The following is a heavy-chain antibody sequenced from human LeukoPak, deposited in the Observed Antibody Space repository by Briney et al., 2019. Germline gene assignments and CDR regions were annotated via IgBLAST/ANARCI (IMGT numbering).Heavy chain of an antibody. CDR1: GFTFSDYY. Sequence: GGSLRLSCAASGFTFSDYYMSWIRQTPGKGLEWVSYISSSGSTIYYADSVRGRFTISRDNSKNTLYLQMNSLRGEDTAVYYCAKDLGVSPDWGQGTLVTVSS. CDR3: AKDLGVSPD. J-gene: IGHJ4*02. V-gene: IGHV3-11*01. CDR2: ISSSGSTI.